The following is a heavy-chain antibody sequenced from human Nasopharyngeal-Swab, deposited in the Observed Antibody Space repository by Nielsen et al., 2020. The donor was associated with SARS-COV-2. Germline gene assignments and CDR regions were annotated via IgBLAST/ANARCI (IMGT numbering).Heavy chain of an antibody. Sequence: RQAPGKGLEWIGEIKHSGSTNYNPSLKSRVTISVDTSKNQFSLKLSSVTAADTAVYYCARAGDIRYYYYGMDVWGQGTTVTVSS. CDR2: IKHSGST. CDR3: ARAGDIRYYYYGMDV. D-gene: IGHD2-21*01. V-gene: IGHV4-34*01. J-gene: IGHJ6*02.